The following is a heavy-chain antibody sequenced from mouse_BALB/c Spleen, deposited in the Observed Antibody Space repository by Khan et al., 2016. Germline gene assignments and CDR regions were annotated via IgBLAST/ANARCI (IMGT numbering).Heavy chain of an antibody. V-gene: IGHV1S34*01. CDR3: ARGDYAGNDAMDY. D-gene: IGHD2-4*01. Sequence: LVKTGASVKISCKASGYSFTGYYIHWVKQSHGKGLEWIGYISCYNGATNYNQKFRGKATFTVDTSSSTAYMQFNRLTSEDSAVYYCARGDYAGNDAMDYWGKGTFVTGSS. J-gene: IGHJ4*01. CDR2: ISCYNGAT. CDR1: GYSFTGYY.